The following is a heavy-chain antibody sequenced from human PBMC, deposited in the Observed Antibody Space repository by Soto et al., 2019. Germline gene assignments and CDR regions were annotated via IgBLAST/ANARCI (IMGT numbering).Heavy chain of an antibody. Sequence: DTLSLTCCHLGHSISSYYWNWVRLPPGQGLEWIGYIDYSGSTDYNPSLKSRVTISVDSSKNQFSLKLSSVTAADTAVYYCARGLYYDFWSGYPTWFDPWGQGTLVTVPS. D-gene: IGHD3-3*01. CDR2: IDYSGST. V-gene: IGHV4-59*01. J-gene: IGHJ5*02. CDR3: ARGLYYDFWSGYPTWFDP. CDR1: GHSISSYY.